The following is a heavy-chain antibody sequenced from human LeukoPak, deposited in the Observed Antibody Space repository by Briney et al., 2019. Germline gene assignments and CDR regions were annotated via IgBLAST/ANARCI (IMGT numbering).Heavy chain of an antibody. CDR1: GGSFSGYY. Sequence: SETLSLTCAVYGGSFSGYYWSWIRQPPGKGLEWIGEINHSGSTYYNPSLKSRVTISVDTSKNQFSLKLSSVTAADTAVYYCATFGGVIDGAFDIWGQGTMVTVSS. D-gene: IGHD3-16*02. CDR2: INHSGST. V-gene: IGHV4-34*01. CDR3: ATFGGVIDGAFDI. J-gene: IGHJ3*02.